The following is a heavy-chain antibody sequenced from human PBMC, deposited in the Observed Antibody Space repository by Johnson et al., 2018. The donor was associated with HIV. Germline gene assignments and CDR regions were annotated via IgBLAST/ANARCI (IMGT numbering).Heavy chain of an antibody. V-gene: IGHV3-30-3*01. CDR2: ISYDGSNK. CDR3: ARDKYPPTAAAGTDAFDI. CDR1: GFTFSSYA. J-gene: IGHJ3*02. Sequence: QLVESGGGVVQPGRSLRLSCAASGFTFSSYAMHWVRQAPGKGLEWVAVISYDGSNKYYADSVKGRFTISRDNSKNTLYLQMNSLRAEDTAVYYCARDKYPPTAAAGTDAFDIWGQGTIVTVSS. D-gene: IGHD6-13*01.